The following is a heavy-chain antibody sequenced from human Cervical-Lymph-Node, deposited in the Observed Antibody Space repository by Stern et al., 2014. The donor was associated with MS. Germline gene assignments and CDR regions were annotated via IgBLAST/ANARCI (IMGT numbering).Heavy chain of an antibody. CDR2: ISYSGST. J-gene: IGHJ6*02. Sequence: VQLVESGPGLLKPSETLSLTCTFSGGSVNSVNYHWSWIRQPPGKGLEWIGYISYSGSTKSNPYLKSRVNISVDTSKNQFSLNLRSVTAADTAVYYCTRGVRVWGQGTTVTVSS. CDR1: GGSVNSVNYH. CDR3: TRGVRV. V-gene: IGHV4-61*01.